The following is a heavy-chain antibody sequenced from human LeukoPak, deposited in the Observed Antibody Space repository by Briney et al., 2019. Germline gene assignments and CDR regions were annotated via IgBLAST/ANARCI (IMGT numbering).Heavy chain of an antibody. D-gene: IGHD1-14*01. CDR2: ISSSGSTI. CDR1: GFTFSDYY. Sequence: GGSLRLSCAASGFTFSDYYMSWIRQAPGKGLEWVSYISSSGSTIYYADPVKGRFTISRDNAKNSLYLQMNSLRAEDTAVYYCASSDHHKYYFDYWGQGTLVNVSS. CDR3: ASSDHHKYYFDY. V-gene: IGHV3-11*01. J-gene: IGHJ4*02.